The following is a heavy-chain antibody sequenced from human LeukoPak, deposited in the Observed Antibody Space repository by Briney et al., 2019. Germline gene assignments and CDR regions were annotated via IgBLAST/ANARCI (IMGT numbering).Heavy chain of an antibody. V-gene: IGHV3-11*04. J-gene: IGHJ4*02. D-gene: IGHD3-9*01. CDR3: AREASIGDWSVDY. CDR2: ISSSGSTI. CDR1: GFTFSDYY. Sequence: GGSLRLSCAASGFTFSDYYMSWIRQAPGKGLEWVSYISSSGSTIYYADSVKGRFTISRDNAKNSLYLQMNSLRAEDTAVYYCAREASIGDWSVDYWGQGTLVTVPS.